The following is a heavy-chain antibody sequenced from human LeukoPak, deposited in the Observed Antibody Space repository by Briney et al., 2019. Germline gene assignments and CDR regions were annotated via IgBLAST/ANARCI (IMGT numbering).Heavy chain of an antibody. Sequence: SETLSLTCTVSGGSISSSSYYWGWIRQPPGKGLEWIGSIYYSGSTYYNPSLKSRVTISVDTSKNQFSLKLSSVTAADTAVYYCARYSSSPGWFDYWSQGTLVTVSS. CDR3: ARYSSSPGWFDY. V-gene: IGHV4-39*01. CDR1: GGSISSSSYY. D-gene: IGHD6-6*01. J-gene: IGHJ4*02. CDR2: IYYSGST.